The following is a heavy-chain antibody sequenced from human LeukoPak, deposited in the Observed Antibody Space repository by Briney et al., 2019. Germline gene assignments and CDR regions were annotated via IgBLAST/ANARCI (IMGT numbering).Heavy chain of an antibody. CDR3: ARDTGRYSYGAAFDY. CDR2: INPNSGGT. CDR1: GYTFTGYY. V-gene: IGHV1-2*02. Sequence: ASVKVSCKASGYTFTGYYMHWVRQAPGQGLEWMGWINPNSGGTNYAQKFQGRVTMTRDTSISTAYMELSRLRSDDTAVYYCARDTGRYSYGAAFDYWGQGTLVTVSS. D-gene: IGHD5-18*01. J-gene: IGHJ4*02.